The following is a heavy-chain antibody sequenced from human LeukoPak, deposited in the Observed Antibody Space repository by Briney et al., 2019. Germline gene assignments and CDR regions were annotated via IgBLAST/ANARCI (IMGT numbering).Heavy chain of an antibody. J-gene: IGHJ4*02. CDR2: FYISGST. V-gene: IGHV4-4*07. Sequence: PSETLSLTCTVSGGSISSYYWSWIRQPAGKGLEWIGRFYISGSTNYNPSLKSRVTMSVDTSKNQFSLRLNPVTAADTAVYYCARDFLLQSEGLFDYWGQGTLVTVSS. D-gene: IGHD4-11*01. CDR3: ARDFLLQSEGLFDY. CDR1: GGSISSYY.